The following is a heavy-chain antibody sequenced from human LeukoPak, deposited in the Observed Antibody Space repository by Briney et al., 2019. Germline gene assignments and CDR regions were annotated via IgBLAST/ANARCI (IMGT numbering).Heavy chain of an antibody. CDR1: GGSISSYY. Sequence: KPSETLSLTCTVSGGSISSYYWSWIRQPPGKGLEWIGYIYYSGSTNYNPSLKSRVTISVDTSKNQFSLKLSSETAADTAVYYCARQRPHYYYYGMDVRGQGTTVTVSS. CDR2: IYYSGST. J-gene: IGHJ6*02. V-gene: IGHV4-59*08. CDR3: ARQRPHYYYYGMDV.